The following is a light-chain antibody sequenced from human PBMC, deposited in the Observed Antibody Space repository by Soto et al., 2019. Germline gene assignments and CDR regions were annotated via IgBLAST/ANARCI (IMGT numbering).Light chain of an antibody. V-gene: IGKV3-11*01. J-gene: IGKJ4*01. CDR1: QSVSNY. CDR2: EAS. Sequence: EIVLTQSPGTLSLSPGERATLSCRASQSVSNYLAWYQQKPGQAPRLLIYEASNRATGIPARFSGSGSGADFTLTISSLEPEDFALYYCQQHINWPLTFGGGTKVDIK. CDR3: QQHINWPLT.